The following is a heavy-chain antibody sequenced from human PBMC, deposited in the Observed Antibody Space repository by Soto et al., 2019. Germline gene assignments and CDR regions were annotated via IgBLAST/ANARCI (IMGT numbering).Heavy chain of an antibody. CDR3: ARDRLMATAGTARHYFGLDV. V-gene: IGHV4-31*03. J-gene: IGHJ6*02. Sequence: SETLSLTCTVSGGSIRSGGYYWSWVRQNPRKGLEWIGNIYYSGNTYYNPSLKSRLTISVDTSKNQFSLNLSSVTAADTAVYCCARDRLMATAGTARHYFGLDVWGQGTTVTVSS. D-gene: IGHD5-18*01. CDR1: GGSIRSGGYY. CDR2: IYYSGNT.